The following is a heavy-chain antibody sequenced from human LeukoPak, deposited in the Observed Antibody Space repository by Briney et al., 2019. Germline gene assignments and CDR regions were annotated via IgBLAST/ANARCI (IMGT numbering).Heavy chain of an antibody. Sequence: SVKVSCKASGGTFSSYAISWVRQAPAQGLKWMGGIIPIFGTANYAQKFQGRVTITADESTSTAYMELSSLRSEDTAVYYCASSTVTTMPPLHNWFDPWGQGTLVTVSS. CDR2: IIPIFGTA. D-gene: IGHD4-17*01. CDR1: GGTFSSYA. V-gene: IGHV1-69*13. CDR3: ASSTVTTMPPLHNWFDP. J-gene: IGHJ5*02.